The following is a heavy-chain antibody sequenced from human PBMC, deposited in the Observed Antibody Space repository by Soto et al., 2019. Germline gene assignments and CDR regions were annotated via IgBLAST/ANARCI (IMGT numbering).Heavy chain of an antibody. J-gene: IGHJ5*02. D-gene: IGHD1-1*01. CDR2: IIPIFGTA. CDR3: ARDAPSAGFLDP. CDR1: GGTFSSYA. V-gene: IGHV1-69*13. Sequence: SVKGSCKASGGTFSSYAISWVRQAHGQGLEWMGGIIPIFGTANYAQKFQGRVTITADESTSTAYTELSSLRSEDTAVYYCARDAPSAGFLDPWGQGTLVTVSS.